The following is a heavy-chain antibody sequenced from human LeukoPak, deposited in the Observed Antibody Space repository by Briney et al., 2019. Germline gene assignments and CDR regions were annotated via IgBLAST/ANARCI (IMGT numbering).Heavy chain of an antibody. D-gene: IGHD6-19*01. CDR1: GGSISSYY. V-gene: IGHV4-59*01. CDR2: IHYSGST. Sequence: SETLSLTCTVSGGSISSYYWNWIRQAPGKGLEWNGYIHYSGSTNHNSSLKSRVTISVDTSKNQYSLKLSSVTAADTAVYYCARDGVAGGFDYWGQGTLVTVSS. J-gene: IGHJ4*02. CDR3: ARDGVAGGFDY.